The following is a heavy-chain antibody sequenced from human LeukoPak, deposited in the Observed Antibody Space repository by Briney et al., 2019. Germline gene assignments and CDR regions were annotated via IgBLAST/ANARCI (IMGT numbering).Heavy chain of an antibody. Sequence: QPGRSLRLSCAASGFTFSSYGMHWVRQAPGKGLEWVAVIWYDGSNKYYADSVKGRFTISRDNSKNTLYLQMSSLRAEDTAVYYCAREAPNSSGWYDYWGQGTLVTVSS. J-gene: IGHJ4*02. CDR2: IWYDGSNK. V-gene: IGHV3-33*01. CDR3: AREAPNSSGWYDY. CDR1: GFTFSSYG. D-gene: IGHD6-19*01.